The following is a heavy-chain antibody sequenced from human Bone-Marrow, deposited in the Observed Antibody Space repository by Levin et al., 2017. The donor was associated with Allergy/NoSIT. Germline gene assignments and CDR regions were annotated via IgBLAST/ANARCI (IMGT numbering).Heavy chain of an antibody. J-gene: IGHJ4*02. Sequence: LRLSCTVSGGSISSGGYYWSWIRQHPGKGLEWIGYIYYSGSTYCNPSLQSRLTISVDTSKNQFSLKLTSVTGADTAVYYCARLLKYSGYDWLDYWGQGTLVTVSS. CDR2: IYYSGST. D-gene: IGHD5-12*01. V-gene: IGHV4-31*03. CDR3: ARLLKYSGYDWLDY. CDR1: GGSISSGGYY.